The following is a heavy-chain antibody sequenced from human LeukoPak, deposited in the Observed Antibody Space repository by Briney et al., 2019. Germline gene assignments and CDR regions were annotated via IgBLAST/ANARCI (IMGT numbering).Heavy chain of an antibody. J-gene: IGHJ4*02. CDR1: GGSISSSSHY. CDR2: IYYSGNT. V-gene: IGHV4-39*07. D-gene: IGHD5-12*01. CDR3: ARYHGGYDDC. Sequence: PSETLSLTCTVSGGSISSSSHYWGWIRQPPGKGLEWIGSIYYSGNTYYNPSLKSRVTISIDTSKGQFSLKLSSVTAADTAVYYCARYHGGYDDCWGQGTLVTVSS.